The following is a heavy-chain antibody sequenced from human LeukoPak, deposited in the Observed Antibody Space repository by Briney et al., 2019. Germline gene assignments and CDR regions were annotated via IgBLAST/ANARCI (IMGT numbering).Heavy chain of an antibody. CDR2: INPNSGGT. D-gene: IGHD1-1*01. CDR1: GYTFTGYY. V-gene: IGHV1-2*02. CDR3: ARNPSTTGTKDY. Sequence: GASVKVSCKASGYTFTGYYMHWARQAPGQGIEWMGWINPNSGGTNYAQKFQGRVTMTRDTSISTAYMELRRLRSDDTAVYYCARNPSTTGTKDYWGQGTLVTVSS. J-gene: IGHJ4*02.